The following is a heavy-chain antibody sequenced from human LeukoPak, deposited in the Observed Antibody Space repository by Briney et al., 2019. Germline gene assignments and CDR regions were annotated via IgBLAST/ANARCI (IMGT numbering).Heavy chain of an antibody. CDR2: IYHSGST. Sequence: SETLSLTRTVSGYSISSGYYWGWIRQPPGKGLEWIGSIYHSGSTYYNPSLKSRVTISVDTSKNQFSLKLSSVTAADTAVYYCASDSRSSGVDYWGQGTLVTVSS. CDR1: GYSISSGYY. J-gene: IGHJ4*02. CDR3: ASDSRSSGVDY. V-gene: IGHV4-38-2*02. D-gene: IGHD6-13*01.